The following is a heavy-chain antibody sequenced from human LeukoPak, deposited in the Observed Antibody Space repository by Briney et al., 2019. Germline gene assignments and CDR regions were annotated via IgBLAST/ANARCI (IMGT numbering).Heavy chain of an antibody. J-gene: IGHJ2*01. CDR2: IYYTGTT. V-gene: IGHV4-59*02. CDR3: ARRGGLNRGYWYFDL. D-gene: IGHD3-16*01. Sequence: SETLSLTCTVSGDPVRSSYWSWIRQPPGKGLEWIGYIYYTGTTTYNPSLKSRVTISVDTSKNQFSLNLSSVTAADTAVYYCARRGGLNRGYWYFDLWGRGTLVTVSS. CDR1: GDPVRSSY.